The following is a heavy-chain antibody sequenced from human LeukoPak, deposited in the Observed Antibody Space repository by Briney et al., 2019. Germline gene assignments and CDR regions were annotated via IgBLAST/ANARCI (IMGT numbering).Heavy chain of an antibody. CDR3: ATRFPMVVAAIARNNWFDP. CDR2: FDPEDGET. Sequence: SVKVSCKVSGYTLTELSMHWVRPAPGKGLEWMGGFDPEDGETIYAQKFQGRVTMTEDTSADTAYMELSSLRSEDTAVYYCATRFPMVVAAIARNNWFDPWGQGTLVTVSS. CDR1: GYTLTELS. D-gene: IGHD2-15*01. V-gene: IGHV1-24*01. J-gene: IGHJ5*02.